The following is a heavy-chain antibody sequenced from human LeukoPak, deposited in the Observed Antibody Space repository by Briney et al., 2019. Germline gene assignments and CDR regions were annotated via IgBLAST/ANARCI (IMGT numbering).Heavy chain of an antibody. Sequence: GASVKVSCKASGGTFSSYAISWVRQAPGQGLEWMGGIIPIFGTANYAQKFQGRVTITADESTSTAYMELSSLRSEDTAVYYCARDSDSSSWFRGSWFGPWGQGTLVTVSS. CDR1: GGTFSSYA. V-gene: IGHV1-69*01. CDR2: IIPIFGTA. CDR3: ARDSDSSSWFRGSWFGP. J-gene: IGHJ5*02. D-gene: IGHD6-13*01.